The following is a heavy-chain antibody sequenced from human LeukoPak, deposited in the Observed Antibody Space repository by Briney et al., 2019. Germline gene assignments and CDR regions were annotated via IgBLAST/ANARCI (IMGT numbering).Heavy chain of an antibody. J-gene: IGHJ5*02. Sequence: SETLSLTCTVSGGSLGGNCWNWIRQSPESGLEWIGRIYGGRTKHNPSLMSRVTISFDTSKNQFSLNLRSLPAADTAVYYCAMRVREQRDTSPGNWLDPWGQGTLVTVSS. CDR1: GGSLGGNC. D-gene: IGHD1/OR15-1a*01. V-gene: IGHV4-59*08. CDR2: IYGGRT. CDR3: AMRVREQRDTSPGNWLDP.